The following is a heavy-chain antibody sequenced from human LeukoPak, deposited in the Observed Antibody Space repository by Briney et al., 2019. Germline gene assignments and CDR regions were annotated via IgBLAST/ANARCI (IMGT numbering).Heavy chain of an antibody. V-gene: IGHV3-23*01. Sequence: GGSLRLSCAASGFTFGSYAMHWVRQAPGKGLEWVSAISGSGGSTYYADSVKGRFTISRDNSKNTLYLQMNSLRAEDTAVYYCAKGALYYGSGSYYNRYYYMDVWGKGTTVTVSS. CDR1: GFTFGSYA. J-gene: IGHJ6*03. CDR2: ISGSGGST. CDR3: AKGALYYGSGSYYNRYYYMDV. D-gene: IGHD3-10*01.